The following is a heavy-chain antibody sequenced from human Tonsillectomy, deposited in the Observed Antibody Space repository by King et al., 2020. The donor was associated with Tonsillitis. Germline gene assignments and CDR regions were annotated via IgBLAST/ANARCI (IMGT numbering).Heavy chain of an antibody. Sequence: VQLVESGGDLVQPEGSLRLSCAASVFTFTNYWMSWVRQAPGKGLEWVADIKGDGSKKYYVDSVKGRFTISRDNAKNSLYLQMNSLRAEDTALYYCARDDGSSPSAFDYWGQGTLVTVSS. CDR2: IKGDGSKK. CDR1: VFTFTNYW. J-gene: IGHJ4*02. D-gene: IGHD6-13*01. V-gene: IGHV3-7*03. CDR3: ARDDGSSPSAFDY.